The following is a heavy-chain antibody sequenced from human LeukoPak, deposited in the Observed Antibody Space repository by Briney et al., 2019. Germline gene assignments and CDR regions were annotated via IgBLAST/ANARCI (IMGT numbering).Heavy chain of an antibody. CDR3: ARDSLMGSFYY. V-gene: IGHV3-21*01. J-gene: IGHJ4*02. CDR2: ISSSSSSI. Sequence: GGSLRLSCAASGFTFSSYSMNWVRQAPGKGLEGVSSISSSSSSIYYADSVKGRFTISRDNAKNSLYLQMNSLRAEDTAVYYCARDSLMGSFYYWGQGTLVTVPS. CDR1: GFTFSSYS. D-gene: IGHD2-8*01.